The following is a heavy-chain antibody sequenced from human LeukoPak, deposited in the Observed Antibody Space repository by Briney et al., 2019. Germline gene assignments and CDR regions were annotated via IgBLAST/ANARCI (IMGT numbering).Heavy chain of an antibody. V-gene: IGHV4-59*12. D-gene: IGHD3-10*01. J-gene: IGHJ6*02. CDR3: ARGSGTNLYYYYGMDV. Sequence: PSETLSLTCTVSGDSISSYYWSWIRQPPGKGLEWIGYIYYSGSTNYNPSLKSRVTISVDKSKNQFSLKLSSVTAADTAVYYCARGSGTNLYYYYGMDVWGQGTTVTVSS. CDR2: IYYSGST. CDR1: GDSISSYY.